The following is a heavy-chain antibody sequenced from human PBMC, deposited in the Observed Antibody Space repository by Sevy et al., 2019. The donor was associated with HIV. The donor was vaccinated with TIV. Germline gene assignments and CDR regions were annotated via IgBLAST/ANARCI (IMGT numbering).Heavy chain of an antibody. CDR3: ARAYTSFSGGWYKDYYGMDV. D-gene: IGHD6-19*01. CDR1: GFTFSSYS. Sequence: GGSLGLSCAASGFTFSSYSMNWVRQAPGKGLEWVSSISSSSSYIYYADSVKGRFTISRDNAKNSLYLQMNSLRAEDTAVYYCARAYTSFSGGWYKDYYGMDVWGQGTTVTVSS. J-gene: IGHJ6*02. CDR2: ISSSSSYI. V-gene: IGHV3-21*01.